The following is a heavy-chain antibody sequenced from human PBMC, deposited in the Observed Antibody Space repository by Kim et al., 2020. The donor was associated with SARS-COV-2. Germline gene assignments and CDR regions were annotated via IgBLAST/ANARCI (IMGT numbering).Heavy chain of an antibody. J-gene: IGHJ4*02. V-gene: IGHV3-30*04. D-gene: IGHD6-13*01. Sequence: GGSLRLSCAASGFTFSSYAMHWVRQAPGKGLEWVAVISYDGSNKYYADSVKGRFTISRDNSKNTLYLQMNSLRAEDTAVYYCARDLSSWLFYFVYWGQGTLVTVSS. CDR3: ARDLSSWLFYFVY. CDR1: GFTFSSYA. CDR2: ISYDGSNK.